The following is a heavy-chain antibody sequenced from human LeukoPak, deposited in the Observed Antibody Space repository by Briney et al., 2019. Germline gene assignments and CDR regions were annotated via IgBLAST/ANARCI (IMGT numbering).Heavy chain of an antibody. J-gene: IGHJ4*02. V-gene: IGHV1-69*06. CDR1: GGTFSSYA. D-gene: IGHD6-19*01. CDR2: IIPIFGTA. Sequence: SVKVSCKASGGTFSSYAISWVRQAPGQGLEWMGEIIPIFGTANYAQKFQGRVTITADKSTSTAYMELSSLRSEDTAVYYCARGAVAGPSDYWGQGTLVTVSS. CDR3: ARGAVAGPSDY.